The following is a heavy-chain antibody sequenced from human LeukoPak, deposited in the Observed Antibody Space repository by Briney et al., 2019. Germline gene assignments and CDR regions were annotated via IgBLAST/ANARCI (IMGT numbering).Heavy chain of an antibody. J-gene: IGHJ4*02. Sequence: AGGSLRLSCAASGFTFSDYGMHWVRQAPGKGLEWVAFIRYDGINKYYADSVNGRFTISRDNSKNTLFLQMNSLRAEDTGVYFCATDWNPFFQYWGQGTLVTVSS. CDR1: GFTFSDYG. CDR2: IRYDGINK. V-gene: IGHV3-30*02. CDR3: ATDWNPFFQY. D-gene: IGHD1-1*01.